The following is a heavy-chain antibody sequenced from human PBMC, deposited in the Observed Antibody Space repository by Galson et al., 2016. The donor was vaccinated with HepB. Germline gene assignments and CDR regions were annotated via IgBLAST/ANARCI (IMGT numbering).Heavy chain of an antibody. J-gene: IGHJ5*02. D-gene: IGHD2-15*01. Sequence: SVKVSCKASGGTFSSYAISWVRQAPGQGLEWMGGIIPIFGTANYAQKFQGRVTITADTSTNTAYLEMSNLRSEDTAVYYCARDNSQKRHIVVEGTAEEQVGGLDPWGQGTRVTVSA. CDR3: ARDNSQKRHIVVEGTAEEQVGGLDP. CDR2: IIPIFGTA. V-gene: IGHV1-69*06. CDR1: GGTFSSYA.